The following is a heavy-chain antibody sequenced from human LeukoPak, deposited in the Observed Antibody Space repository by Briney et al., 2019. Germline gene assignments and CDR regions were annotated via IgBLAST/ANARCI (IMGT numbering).Heavy chain of an antibody. D-gene: IGHD6-19*01. J-gene: IGHJ4*02. CDR3: ARDIPPSTRGGGGWYD. CDR1: GGTFSSYA. Sequence: SVKVSCKASGGTFSSYAISWVRQAPGQGLEWMGRIIPILGIANYAQKFQGRVTITADKSTSTAYMELSSLRSEDTAVYYCARDIPPSTRGGGGWYDWGKETLVTVS. V-gene: IGHV1-69*04. CDR2: IIPILGIA.